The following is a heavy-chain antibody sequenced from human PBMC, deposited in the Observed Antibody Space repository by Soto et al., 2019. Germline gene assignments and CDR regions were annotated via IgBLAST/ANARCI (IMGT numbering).Heavy chain of an antibody. J-gene: IGHJ6*02. CDR2: ISGDNGNT. CDR1: GYTFSTYG. D-gene: IGHD3-22*01. CDR3: ARDSISMIVVVTQYYQYGMDV. Sequence: ASVKVSCKASGYTFSTYGISWVRQAPGQGPEWMGWISGDNGNTNYAHKFQGRVTMTTDTSTSTAYMELRSLRSDDTAVYYCARDSISMIVVVTQYYQYGMDVWGQGITVTVSS. V-gene: IGHV1-18*01.